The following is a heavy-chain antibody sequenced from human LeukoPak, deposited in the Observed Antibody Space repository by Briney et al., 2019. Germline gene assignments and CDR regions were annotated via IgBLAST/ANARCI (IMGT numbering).Heavy chain of an antibody. CDR2: IIDDGSGT. V-gene: IGHV3-74*03. J-gene: IGHJ4*02. Sequence: RGSLRLSCAASGFTFSSYWMHWVRHTPGKGLVWVSVIIDDGSGTTYGGSVKGRFTISRDNAKNTFYLQVDNLKVEDTATYFCARGGYSPVAHWGQGTLVTVSS. D-gene: IGHD6-13*01. CDR3: ARGGYSPVAH. CDR1: GFTFSSYW.